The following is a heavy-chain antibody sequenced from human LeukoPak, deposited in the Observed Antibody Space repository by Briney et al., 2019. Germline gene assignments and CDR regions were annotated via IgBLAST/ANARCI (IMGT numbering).Heavy chain of an antibody. Sequence: GGSLRLSYAASGFTFSSYSMNWVRQAPGKGLEWVSSISSSSSYIYYADSVKGRFTISRDNAKNSLYLQMNSLRAEDTAVYYCARDLGLGYCSSTSCYADFYYYYGMDVWGQGTTVTVSS. CDR3: ARDLGLGYCSSTSCYADFYYYYGMDV. J-gene: IGHJ6*02. CDR1: GFTFSSYS. CDR2: ISSSSSYI. V-gene: IGHV3-21*01. D-gene: IGHD2-2*01.